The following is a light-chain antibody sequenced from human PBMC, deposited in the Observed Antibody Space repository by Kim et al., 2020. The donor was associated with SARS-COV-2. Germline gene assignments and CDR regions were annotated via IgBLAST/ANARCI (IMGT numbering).Light chain of an antibody. Sequence: ATLSLSPGERACLSCRAGESIGRYLAWYQHKPGQAPRLLIYDTSKRATDIPARFSGSGSGTDFTLMISSLEPEDFAVYYCQHKSGTFGQGTKLEI. CDR1: ESIGRY. J-gene: IGKJ2*02. CDR2: DTS. V-gene: IGKV3-11*01. CDR3: QHKSGT.